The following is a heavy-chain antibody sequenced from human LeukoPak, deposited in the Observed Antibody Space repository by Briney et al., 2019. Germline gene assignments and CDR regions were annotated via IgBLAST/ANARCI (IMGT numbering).Heavy chain of an antibody. V-gene: IGHV2-70*01. J-gene: IGHJ4*02. CDR3: ARRYYYDSSDYPLYDY. D-gene: IGHD3-22*01. Sequence: SGPALVKATQTVTLTFTFSGFSLSTHAMCVSWIRQPPGKALEWLSLIDWDDDKYYSTSLKTRLTISKDTSKNQVVLTMTNMDPVDTATYYCARRYYYDSSDYPLYDYWGQGTLVTVSS. CDR1: GFSLSTHAMC. CDR2: IDWDDDK.